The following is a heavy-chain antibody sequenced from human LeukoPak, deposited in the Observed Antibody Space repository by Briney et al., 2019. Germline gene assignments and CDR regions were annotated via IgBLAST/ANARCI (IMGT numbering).Heavy chain of an antibody. CDR3: AKDIKDDFWSGFDY. D-gene: IGHD3-3*01. Sequence: GGSLRLSCAASGFTVSSNYMSWVRQAPGKGLEWVAVISYDGSNKYYADSVKGRFTISRDNSKNTLYLQMNSLRAEDTAVYYCAKDIKDDFWSGFDYWGQGTLVTVSS. CDR1: GFTVSSNY. V-gene: IGHV3-30*18. CDR2: ISYDGSNK. J-gene: IGHJ4*02.